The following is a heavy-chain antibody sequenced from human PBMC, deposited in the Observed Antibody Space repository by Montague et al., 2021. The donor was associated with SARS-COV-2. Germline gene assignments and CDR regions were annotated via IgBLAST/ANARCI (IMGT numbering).Heavy chain of an antibody. D-gene: IGHD3-10*01. Sequence: SETLSLTCAVYGGSFSGYYWSWICQPPGKGLEWIGEINHSGSTNYNPSLKSRVTISVDTSKNQFSLKLSSVTAADTAVYYCARGSGVYYYYYYGMDVWGQGTTVTVSS. CDR3: ARGSGVYYYYYYGMDV. J-gene: IGHJ6*02. V-gene: IGHV4-34*01. CDR2: INHSGST. CDR1: GGSFSGYY.